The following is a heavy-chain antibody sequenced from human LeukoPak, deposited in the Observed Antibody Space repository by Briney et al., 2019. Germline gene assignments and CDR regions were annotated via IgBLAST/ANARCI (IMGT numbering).Heavy chain of an antibody. D-gene: IGHD5-18*01. CDR3: ARVGIAMVLDY. Sequence: SQTLSLTCTVSGGSISSGSYYWSWIRQPAGKGLEWIGRIYTSGSTNYNASLKSRVTISVDTSKNQFSLKLSSVTATDTAVYYCARVGIAMVLDYWGQGTLVTVSS. J-gene: IGHJ4*02. V-gene: IGHV4-61*02. CDR1: GGSISSGSYY. CDR2: IYTSGST.